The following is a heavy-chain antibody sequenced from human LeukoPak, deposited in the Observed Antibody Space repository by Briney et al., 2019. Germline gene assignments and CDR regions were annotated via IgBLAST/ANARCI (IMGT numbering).Heavy chain of an antibody. V-gene: IGHV3-30-3*01. J-gene: IGHJ4*02. CDR1: GFTFSSYA. CDR3: ARESRQWLVLGGVDY. Sequence: GGSLRLSCAASGFTFSSYAMHWVRQAPGKGLEWVAVISYDGSNKYYADSVKGRFTISRDNAKNSLYLQMNSLRAEDSAVYYCARESRQWLVLGGVDYWGQGTLVTVSS. CDR2: ISYDGSNK. D-gene: IGHD6-19*01.